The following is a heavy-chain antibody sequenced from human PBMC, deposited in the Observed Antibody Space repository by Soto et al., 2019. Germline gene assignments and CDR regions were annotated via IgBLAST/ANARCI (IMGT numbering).Heavy chain of an antibody. Sequence: GGSLRLSCAASGFTFSSYSMNWVRQAPGKGLEWVSSISSSSSYIYYADSVKGRFTISRDNAKNSLYLQMNSLRAEDTAVYYCAREVKEYCSGGSCYFGNWXDPWGQGTLVTVSS. CDR3: AREVKEYCSGGSCYFGNWXDP. J-gene: IGHJ5*02. CDR2: ISSSSSYI. D-gene: IGHD2-15*01. CDR1: GFTFSSYS. V-gene: IGHV3-21*01.